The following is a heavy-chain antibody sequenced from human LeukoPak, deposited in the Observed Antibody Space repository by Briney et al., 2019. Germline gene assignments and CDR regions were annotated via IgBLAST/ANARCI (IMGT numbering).Heavy chain of an antibody. Sequence: GGSLRLSCAASGFTFSNAWMSWVRQAPGKGLEGVGRIKSKTDGGTTDYAAPVKGRFTISRDDSKNTLYLQMNSLKTEDTAVYYCTTEEYSSSWHDFDYWGQGTLVTVSS. CDR3: TTEEYSSSWHDFDY. J-gene: IGHJ4*02. V-gene: IGHV3-15*01. D-gene: IGHD6-13*01. CDR2: IKSKTDGGTT. CDR1: GFTFSNAW.